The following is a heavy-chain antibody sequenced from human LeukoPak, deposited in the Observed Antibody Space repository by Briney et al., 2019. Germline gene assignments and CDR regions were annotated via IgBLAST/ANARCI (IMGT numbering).Heavy chain of an antibody. CDR3: ARFALKTPPTD. J-gene: IGHJ4*02. CDR2: ISFSSTYI. V-gene: IGHV3-21*01. CDR1: GFTFSTSG. Sequence: PGGSLRLSCVASGFTFSTSGMHWVRQAPGKGLEWVSSISFSSTYIYYADSVKGRFTISRDNAKNSLFLQMNSLRAEDTAVYYCARFALKTPPTDWGQGTLVTVSS.